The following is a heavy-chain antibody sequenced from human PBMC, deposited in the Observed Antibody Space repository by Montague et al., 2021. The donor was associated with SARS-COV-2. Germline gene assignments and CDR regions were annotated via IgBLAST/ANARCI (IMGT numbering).Heavy chain of an antibody. CDR1: GGSISSSSYF. J-gene: IGHJ4*02. Sequence: SETLSLTCTVSGGSISSSSYFWGWVRQPPGKGLEWIGSIYYSGRXXYXXXXKXRVTISVDTSKKQFSLNLSSVTAADTSVYFCGGDNYDDYVAKFDYWGQGSLVTVYS. CDR2: IYYSGRX. V-gene: IGHV4-39*01. D-gene: IGHD4-17*01. CDR3: GGDNYDDYVAKFDY.